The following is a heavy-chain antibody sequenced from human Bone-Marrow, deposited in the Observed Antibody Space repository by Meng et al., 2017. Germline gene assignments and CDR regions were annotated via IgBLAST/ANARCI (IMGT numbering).Heavy chain of an antibody. CDR1: GGSISSGGYY. V-gene: IGHV4-31*03. CDR2: IYYSGST. J-gene: IGHJ4*02. Sequence: GLRKEPGPGLVKPYQTLSLTFTVSGGSISSGGYYWSWIRQHPGKGLEWIGYIYYSGSTYYNPSLKSRVTISVDTSKSQFSLKLSSVTAADTAVYYCARVGYSGSRVTSYYFDYWGQGTLVTVSS. D-gene: IGHD1-26*01. CDR3: ARVGYSGSRVTSYYFDY.